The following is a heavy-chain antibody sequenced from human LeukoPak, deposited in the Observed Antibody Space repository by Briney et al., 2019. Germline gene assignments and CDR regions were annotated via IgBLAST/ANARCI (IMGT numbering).Heavy chain of an antibody. J-gene: IGHJ4*02. CDR3: AREGGTWVPFDY. D-gene: IGHD1-1*01. CDR1: NYTFTSHD. CDR2: ISPYTGNT. Sequence: ASVKVSCKASNYTFTSHDISWVRQAPGQGLEWMGWISPYTGNTKYAQKFQGRVTMTTSTSTSIVYMELRSLRSDDTAVYFCAREGGTWVPFDYWGQGTLVTVCS. V-gene: IGHV1-18*01.